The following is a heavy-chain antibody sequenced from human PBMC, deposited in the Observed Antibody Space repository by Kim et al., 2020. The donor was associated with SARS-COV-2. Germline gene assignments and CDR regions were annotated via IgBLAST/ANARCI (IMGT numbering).Heavy chain of an antibody. D-gene: IGHD5-18*01. CDR3: ARERGYSYGN. V-gene: IGHV1-46*01. J-gene: IGHJ4*02. Sequence: TSYAQEFQGRVTMTRDTSTSTVYMELSGLRSEDTAVYYCARERGYSYGNWGQGTLVTVSS. CDR2: T.